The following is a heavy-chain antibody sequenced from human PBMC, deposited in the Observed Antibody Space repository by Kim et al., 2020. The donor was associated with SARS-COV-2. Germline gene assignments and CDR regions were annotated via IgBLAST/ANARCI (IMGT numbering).Heavy chain of an antibody. D-gene: IGHD6-6*01. Sequence: GGSLRLSCAASGFTFSSYDMNWVRQAPGKGLQWVSYIGRRGSTIYYADSVKGRFTISRDNAKNSLYLQMNSLRDEDTAVYYCARDLGKPPAALAARGVVDVWGQGTTVTVSS. V-gene: IGHV3-48*02. CDR2: IGRRGSTI. CDR1: GFTFSSYD. CDR3: ARDLGKPPAALAARGVVDV. J-gene: IGHJ6*02.